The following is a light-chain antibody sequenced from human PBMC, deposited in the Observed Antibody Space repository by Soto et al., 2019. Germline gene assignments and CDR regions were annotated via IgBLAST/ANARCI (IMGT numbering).Light chain of an antibody. CDR2: GAS. V-gene: IGKV3-20*01. CDR3: QQYGSSLT. CDR1: QSVSSN. Sequence: ILMTQPPVTLSVSAGERATLPGRASQSVSSNLAWYQQKPGQAPSLLIYGASTRPIGIPDRFSGSGSGTDFTLTISRLEPEDFAVYYCQQYGSSLTIGQGTRLEIK. J-gene: IGKJ5*01.